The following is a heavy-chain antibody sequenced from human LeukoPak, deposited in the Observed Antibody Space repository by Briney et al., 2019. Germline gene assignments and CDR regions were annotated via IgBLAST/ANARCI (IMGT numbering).Heavy chain of an antibody. CDR3: AKLVDTATPFDY. Sequence: PGRSLRLSCAASGFSFEDYAMHWVRQAPGKGLEWVSGISWNSGDRDYVGSVKGRFTISRDNAKNSLYLQMNSLRPEDTALYYCAKLVDTATPFDYWGQGTLVTVSS. D-gene: IGHD5-18*01. CDR2: ISWNSGDR. CDR1: GFSFEDYA. J-gene: IGHJ4*02. V-gene: IGHV3-9*01.